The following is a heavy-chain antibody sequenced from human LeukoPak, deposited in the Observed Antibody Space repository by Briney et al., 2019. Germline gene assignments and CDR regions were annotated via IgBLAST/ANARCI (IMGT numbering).Heavy chain of an antibody. J-gene: IGHJ5*01. CDR2: IIPIFGTA. Sequence: ASVKVSCKASGGTFSSYAISWVRQAPGQGLEWMGGIIPIFGTANYAQKFQGRVTITADESTSTAYMELSSLRSEDTAVYYCTKIGRAASWDNWFESWGQGTLVTVSS. CDR3: TKIGRAASWDNWFES. V-gene: IGHV1-69*13. CDR1: GGTFSSYA. D-gene: IGHD6-13*01.